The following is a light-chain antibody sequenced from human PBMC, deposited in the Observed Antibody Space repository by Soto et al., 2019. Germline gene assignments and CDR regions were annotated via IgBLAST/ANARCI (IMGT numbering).Light chain of an antibody. Sequence: EIVMKLSPATLSVSQGERATLSCRASQSVSSNLAWYQQKPGQAPRFLIYGASTRATGIPARFSGSGSGTEFTLTISSLQSEDFAVYYCQQYNIWPLTFGGGTKVDI. CDR2: GAS. J-gene: IGKJ4*01. CDR3: QQYNIWPLT. CDR1: QSVSSN. V-gene: IGKV3-15*01.